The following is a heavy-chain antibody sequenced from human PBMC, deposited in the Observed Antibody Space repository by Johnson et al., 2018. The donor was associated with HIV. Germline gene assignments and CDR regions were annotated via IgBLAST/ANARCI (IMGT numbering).Heavy chain of an antibody. CDR1: GFTFSSYV. Sequence: VQLVESGGELVQPGGSLRLSCAASGFTFSSYVMHWVRQAPGKGLVWVSVIYSGGSTYYADSVKGRFTISRDNAKNTLYLQMNSLRAEDTAVYYCAKDWGIAAAGTDAFDIWGQGTMVTVSS. V-gene: IGHV3-23*03. CDR2: IYSGGST. J-gene: IGHJ3*02. CDR3: AKDWGIAAAGTDAFDI. D-gene: IGHD6-13*01.